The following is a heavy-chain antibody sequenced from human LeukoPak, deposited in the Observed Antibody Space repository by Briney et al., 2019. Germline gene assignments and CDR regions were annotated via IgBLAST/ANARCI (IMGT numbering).Heavy chain of an antibody. CDR3: AKSLFTSATGTGRAFHI. Sequence: GGSLRLSCAASGFTFSSYAMSWVRQAPGKGLEWVSAISGSGGTTYYADFVKGRFTISRDNSKSTLFLQMNDLRVEDTAKFYCAKSLFTSATGTGRAFHIWGQGTMVSVSS. D-gene: IGHD1-1*01. J-gene: IGHJ3*02. CDR2: ISGSGGTT. V-gene: IGHV3-23*01. CDR1: GFTFSSYA.